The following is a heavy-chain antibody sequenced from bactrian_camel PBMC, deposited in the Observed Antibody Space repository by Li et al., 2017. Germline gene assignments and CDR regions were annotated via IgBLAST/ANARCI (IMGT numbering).Heavy chain of an antibody. D-gene: IGHD4*01. CDR3: VREQKSGDYAPAFGY. Sequence: HVQLVESGGGSVEAGESLRLSCAHSTSSYTTYALGWFRQAPGKEREGVAGIESDGSTSYADSVKGRFTVSQDRAKNILYLQMNSLKPEDTAVYYCVREQKSGDYAPAFGYWGQGTQVTVS. CDR1: TSSYTTYA. V-gene: IGHV3S53*01. CDR2: IESDGST. J-gene: IGHJ6*01.